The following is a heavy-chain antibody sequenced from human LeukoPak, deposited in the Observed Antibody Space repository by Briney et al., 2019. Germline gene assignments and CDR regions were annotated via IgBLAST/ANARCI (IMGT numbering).Heavy chain of an antibody. CDR3: ANYGSGTYRFDP. J-gene: IGHJ5*02. V-gene: IGHV4-31*03. Sequence: SETLSLTCTVSGGSISSGGYYWSWIRQHPGKGLEWIGYIYYSGTTYYNPSLKSRVTISVDTSKNQFSLMLSSVTAADTAVYYCANYGSGTYRFDPWGQGTLVTVSS. D-gene: IGHD3-10*01. CDR1: GGSISSGGYY. CDR2: IYYSGTT.